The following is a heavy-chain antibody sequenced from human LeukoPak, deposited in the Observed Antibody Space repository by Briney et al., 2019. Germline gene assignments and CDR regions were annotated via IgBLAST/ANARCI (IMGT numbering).Heavy chain of an antibody. CDR1: GFTFSSYA. CDR2: ISGSGGST. V-gene: IGHV3-23*01. CDR3: AKDQDIVVVPAAYL. J-gene: IGHJ3*01. D-gene: IGHD2-2*01. Sequence: GGSLRLSCAASGFTFSSYAMSWVRQAPGKGLEWVSAISGSGGSTYYADSVKGRFTISRDNSKNTLYLQMNSLRAEDTAVYYCAKDQDIVVVPAAYLWGQGTMVTVSS.